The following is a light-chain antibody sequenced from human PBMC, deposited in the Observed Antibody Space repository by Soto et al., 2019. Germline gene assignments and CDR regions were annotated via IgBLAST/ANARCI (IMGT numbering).Light chain of an antibody. CDR1: TKDIGVSNY. V-gene: IGLV2-14*03. CDR2: DVS. Sequence: SVLTQPASVSGSPGQSITVSCTGTTKDIGVSNYVSWYQQHPGKAPRLILYDVSNRPSGVSARFSGSKSGNTASLTISGLQIEDEADYYCTSYTRSPHFVFGTGTKVTVL. J-gene: IGLJ1*01. CDR3: TSYTRSPHFV.